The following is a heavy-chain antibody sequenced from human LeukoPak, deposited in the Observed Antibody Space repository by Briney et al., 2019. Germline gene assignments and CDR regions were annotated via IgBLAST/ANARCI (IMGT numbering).Heavy chain of an antibody. V-gene: IGHV3-23*01. J-gene: IGHJ4*02. D-gene: IGHD6-19*01. Sequence: RSGGYLRLSCAASRFTFNNYVMDWVRQAPGKGLEWVSGISGSGDSTYYAGSVKGRFTISRDNSKSTLYLQMNSLGAEDTAVYYCAKDVSSASYPYYFDYWGQGTLVTVSS. CDR1: RFTFNNYV. CDR3: AKDVSSASYPYYFDY. CDR2: ISGSGDST.